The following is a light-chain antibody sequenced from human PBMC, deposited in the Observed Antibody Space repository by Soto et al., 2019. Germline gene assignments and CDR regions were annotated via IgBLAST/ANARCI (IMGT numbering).Light chain of an antibody. J-gene: IGKJ1*01. V-gene: IGKV3-15*01. CDR2: GAS. CDR3: QQYNNWPWT. CDR1: QSVSSN. Sequence: EIVMTQSPATLSVSPGERATLSCRASQSVSSNLAWYQQKPGQAPRLLIYGASTRATGIPARFSGSGSETEFALTISSLQSEDFALYYCQQYNNWPWTFGQGTKVELK.